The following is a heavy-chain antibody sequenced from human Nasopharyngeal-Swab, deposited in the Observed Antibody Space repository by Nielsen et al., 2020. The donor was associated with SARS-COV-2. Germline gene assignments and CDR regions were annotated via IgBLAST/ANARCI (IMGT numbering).Heavy chain of an antibody. Sequence: GESLKISCAASVFTFSDYYMSWIRQAPGKGLEWVSYISSSSSYIYYADSVKGRFTISRDNAKNSLYLQMNSLRAEDTAVYYCARDDAYGSGSYYKPSYGMDVWGQGTTVTVSS. CDR3: ARDDAYGSGSYYKPSYGMDV. V-gene: IGHV3-11*06. J-gene: IGHJ6*02. CDR2: ISSSSSYI. CDR1: VFTFSDYY. D-gene: IGHD3-10*01.